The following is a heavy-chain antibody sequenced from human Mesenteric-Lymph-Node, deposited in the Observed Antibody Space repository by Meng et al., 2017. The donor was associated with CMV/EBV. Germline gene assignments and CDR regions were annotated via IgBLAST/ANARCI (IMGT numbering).Heavy chain of an antibody. CDR3: ARNTPGYSSGWKGWFDP. CDR2: TYYRSKWYN. CDR1: GDRVSSNSAA. D-gene: IGHD6-19*01. Sequence: SQTPSLTCSISGDRVSSNSAALNWIRRSPSRGLEWLGRTYYRSKWYNGYAVSVKSRITIDGDTSKNQFSLHLNSVTPEDTAVYFCARNTPGYSSGWKGWFDPWGQGTLVTVSS. V-gene: IGHV6-1*01. J-gene: IGHJ5*02.